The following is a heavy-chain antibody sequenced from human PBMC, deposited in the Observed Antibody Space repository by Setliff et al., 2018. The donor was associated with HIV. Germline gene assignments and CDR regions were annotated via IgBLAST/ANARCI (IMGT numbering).Heavy chain of an antibody. V-gene: IGHV4-61*09. CDR1: GGSISSGNSY. J-gene: IGHJ4*02. CDR2: IYTSGNT. CDR3: AREDALTQQFDS. Sequence: LSETLSLTCTVSGGSISSGNSYWSWIRQPAVKGLEWIGHIYTSGNTNYNPSLKSRVTISIDTSKNQFSLKLTSVTAADTAVYSCAREDALTQQFDSWGQGTLVTVSS. D-gene: IGHD6-13*01.